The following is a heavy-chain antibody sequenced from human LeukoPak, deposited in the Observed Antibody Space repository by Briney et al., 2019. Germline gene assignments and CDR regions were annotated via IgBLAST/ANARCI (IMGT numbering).Heavy chain of an antibody. D-gene: IGHD5-12*01. V-gene: IGHV3-53*01. Sequence: GGSLRLSCVASGFPFSSYAMNWVRQAPGKGLEWVSVIYSGGSTYYVDSVKGRFTISRDNSKNTLYLQMNSLRAEDTAVYYCGRYSGYDPIDYWGQGTLVTVSS. CDR1: GFPFSSYA. CDR3: GRYSGYDPIDY. J-gene: IGHJ4*02. CDR2: IYSGGST.